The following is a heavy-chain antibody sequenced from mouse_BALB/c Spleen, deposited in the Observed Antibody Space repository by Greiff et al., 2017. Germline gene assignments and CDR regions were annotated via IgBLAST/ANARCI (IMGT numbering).Heavy chain of an antibody. Sequence: EVQVVESGGGLVKPGGSLKLSCAASGFTFSSYAMSWVRQTPEKRLEWVATISSGGSYTYYPDSVKGRFTISRDNAKNTLYLQMSSLRSEDTAMYYCARHDYYGSNYFDYWGQGTTLTVSS. CDR3: ARHDYYGSNYFDY. V-gene: IGHV5-9-3*01. D-gene: IGHD1-1*01. J-gene: IGHJ2*01. CDR2: ISSGGSYT. CDR1: GFTFSSYA.